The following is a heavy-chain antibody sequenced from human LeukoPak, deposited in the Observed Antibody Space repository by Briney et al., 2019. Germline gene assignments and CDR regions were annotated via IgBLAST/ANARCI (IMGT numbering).Heavy chain of an antibody. D-gene: IGHD3-16*01. V-gene: IGHV3-23*01. Sequence: GGSLRPSCAASGFTFSSYAMSWVRQAPGKGLEWVSAISGSGGSTYYADSVKGRFTISRDNSKNTLYLQMNSLRAEDTAVYYCAKGISARGSYSDYWGQGTLVTVSS. CDR2: ISGSGGST. CDR3: AKGISARGSYSDY. CDR1: GFTFSSYA. J-gene: IGHJ4*02.